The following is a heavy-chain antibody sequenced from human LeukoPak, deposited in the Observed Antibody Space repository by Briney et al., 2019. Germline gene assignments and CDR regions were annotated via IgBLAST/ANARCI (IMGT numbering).Heavy chain of an antibody. D-gene: IGHD3-10*01. CDR3: ARAWFGELEVYYYMDV. CDR1: GYTFTSYA. V-gene: IGHV7-4-1*02. J-gene: IGHJ6*03. CDR2: INTNTGNP. Sequence: ASVKVSCKASGYTFTSYAMNWVRQAPGQGLEWMGWINTNTGNPTYAQGFTGRFVFSLDTSVSTAYLQISSLKAEDTAVYYCARAWFGELEVYYYMDVWGKGTTVTVSS.